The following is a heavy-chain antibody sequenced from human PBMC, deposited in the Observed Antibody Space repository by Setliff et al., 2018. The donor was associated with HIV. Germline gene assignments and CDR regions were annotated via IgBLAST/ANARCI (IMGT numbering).Heavy chain of an antibody. V-gene: IGHV1-18*01. Sequence: ASVTVSCKASGYSFTSYGINWVRQAPGQGLEWMGWISPYNGNTDYAQNFQGRVTMTTDTSKSKVYMELSSLRSNDPAVYYFTMSGVNAVFREWGQGTLVTVSS. CDR1: GYSFTSYG. CDR3: TMSGVNAVFRE. D-gene: IGHD3-10*02. CDR2: ISPYNGNT. J-gene: IGHJ4*02.